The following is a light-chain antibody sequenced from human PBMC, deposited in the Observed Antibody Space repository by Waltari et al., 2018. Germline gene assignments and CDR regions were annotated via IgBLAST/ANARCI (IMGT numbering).Light chain of an antibody. V-gene: IGLV1-44*01. Sequence: QSVLTQPPSASGTPGQRVTIPCSGSMSNIDGHNISWLQHLPGRAPTLLIYNNNQRPAGVPSRFSASKSGTSASLAISGLQSEDEADYYCAAWADSLSGYVFGTGTKVTVL. CDR2: NNN. CDR1: MSNIDGHN. J-gene: IGLJ1*01. CDR3: AAWADSLSGYV.